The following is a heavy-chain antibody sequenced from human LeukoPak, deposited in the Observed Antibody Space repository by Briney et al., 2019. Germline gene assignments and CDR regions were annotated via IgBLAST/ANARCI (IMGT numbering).Heavy chain of an antibody. V-gene: IGHV1-69*05. Sequence: ASVKVSCKASGGTFSSYAISWVRQAPGQGLEWMGGIIPIFGTANYAQKFQGRVTITTDESTSTAYMELSSLRSEDTAVYYCARGPSGVCSGGSCYSSKGYYYYYYMDVWGQGTTVTVSS. CDR3: ARGPSGVCSGGSCYSSKGYYYYYYMDV. J-gene: IGHJ6*03. CDR1: GGTFSSYA. D-gene: IGHD2-15*01. CDR2: IIPIFGTA.